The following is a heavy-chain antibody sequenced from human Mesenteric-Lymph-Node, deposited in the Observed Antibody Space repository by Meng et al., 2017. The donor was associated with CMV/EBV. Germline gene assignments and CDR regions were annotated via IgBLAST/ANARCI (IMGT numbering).Heavy chain of an antibody. D-gene: IGHD2-2*01. V-gene: IGHV4-59*01. CDR1: GFTFSSYE. CDR2: ISYTGNT. CDR3: ARVRSSSTWDYYYYGMDV. Sequence: GSLRLSCAASGFTFSSYEMNWVRQAPGKGLEWIGYISYTGNTNYNPSLKSRVTISVDRSKNQFSLKLNSVTAAGTAIYYCARVRSSSTWDYYYYGMDVWGQGTMVTVSS. J-gene: IGHJ6*02.